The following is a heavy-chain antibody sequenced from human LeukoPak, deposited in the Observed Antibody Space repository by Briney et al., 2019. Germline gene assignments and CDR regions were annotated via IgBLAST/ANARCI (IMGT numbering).Heavy chain of an antibody. CDR3: AKDQDFWSGYSYNWFDP. V-gene: IGHV3-23*01. Sequence: GGSLRLSCAASGFTFSSYAMSWVRQAPGKGLEWVSAISGSGGSTYYADSVKSRFTISRDSSKNTLYLQMNSLRAEDTAVYYCAKDQDFWSGYSYNWFDPWGQGTLVTVSS. CDR2: ISGSGGST. CDR1: GFTFSSYA. D-gene: IGHD3-3*01. J-gene: IGHJ5*02.